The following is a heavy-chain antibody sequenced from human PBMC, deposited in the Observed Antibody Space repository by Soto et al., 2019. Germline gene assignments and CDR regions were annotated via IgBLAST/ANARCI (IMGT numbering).Heavy chain of an antibody. CDR3: ARDQWLVHTPAWAFDI. V-gene: IGHV3-33*01. CDR2: IWYDGSNK. J-gene: IGHJ3*02. D-gene: IGHD6-19*01. Sequence: GGSLRLSCAASGFTFSSYGMHWVRQAPGKGLEWVAVIWYDGSNKYYADSVKGRFTISRDNSKNTLYLQMNSLRAEDTAVYYCARDQWLVHTPAWAFDIWGQGTMVTVSS. CDR1: GFTFSSYG.